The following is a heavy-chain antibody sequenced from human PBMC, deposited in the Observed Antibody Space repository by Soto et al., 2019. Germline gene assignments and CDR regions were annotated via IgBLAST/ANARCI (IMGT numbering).Heavy chain of an antibody. J-gene: IGHJ3*02. CDR3: GVNYYQIIGYSIDS. CDR2: TRNKAHSYTT. D-gene: IGHD3-22*01. Sequence: EVQLVESGGGLVQPGGSLRLSCAASGFSFSDHYMDWVRQAPGKGLEWVGHTRNKAHSYTTEYAASVKGRFTISRDDSSNSLYMQMNRLQTEATAVYYCGVNYYQIIGYSIDSWVQATMVTVSS. CDR1: GFSFSDHY. V-gene: IGHV3-72*01.